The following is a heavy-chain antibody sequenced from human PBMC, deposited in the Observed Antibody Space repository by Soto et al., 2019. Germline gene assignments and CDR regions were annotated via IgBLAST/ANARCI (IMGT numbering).Heavy chain of an antibody. CDR2: IYYSGST. CDR1: GGSISSYY. J-gene: IGHJ4*02. Sequence: SETLSLTCTVSGGSISSYYWSWIRQPPGKGLEWIGYIYYSGSTNYNPSLKSRVTISVDTSKNQFSLKLSSVTAADTAVYYCARAGEYSSSSDLDYWGQGTLVTVSS. V-gene: IGHV4-59*01. D-gene: IGHD6-6*01. CDR3: ARAGEYSSSSDLDY.